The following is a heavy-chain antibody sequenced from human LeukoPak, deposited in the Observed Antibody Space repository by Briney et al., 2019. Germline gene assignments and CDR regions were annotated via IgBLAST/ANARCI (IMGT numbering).Heavy chain of an antibody. V-gene: IGHV4-4*07. J-gene: IGHJ4*02. CDR2: IYTSGST. D-gene: IGHD3-22*01. CDR3: ARHYVYYYDSSGPFDY. Sequence: PETLSLTCTVSGGSISSYYWSWIRQPAGKGLEWIGRIYTSGSTNYNPSLKSRVTMSVDTSKNQFSLKLSSVTAADTAVYYCARHYVYYYDSSGPFDYWGQGTLVTVSS. CDR1: GGSISSYY.